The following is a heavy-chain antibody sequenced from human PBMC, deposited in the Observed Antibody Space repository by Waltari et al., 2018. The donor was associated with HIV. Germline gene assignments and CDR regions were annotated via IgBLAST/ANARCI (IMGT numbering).Heavy chain of an antibody. J-gene: IGHJ5*02. CDR3: ARDSAGGERGYNWFDP. Sequence: QVQLVQSGAEVTTPGSSVKVSCKASGGTFSSYAISWVRQAPGQGLEWMGGIIPIFGTANYAQKFQGRVTITADESTSTAYMELSSLRSEDTAVYYCARDSAGGERGYNWFDPWGQGTLVTVSS. D-gene: IGHD4-17*01. V-gene: IGHV1-69*01. CDR2: IIPIFGTA. CDR1: GGTFSSYA.